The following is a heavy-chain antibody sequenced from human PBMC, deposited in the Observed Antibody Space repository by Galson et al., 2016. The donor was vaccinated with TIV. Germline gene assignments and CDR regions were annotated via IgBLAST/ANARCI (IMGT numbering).Heavy chain of an antibody. CDR3: MRDRSTYYFDSSGYSPFDY. J-gene: IGHJ4*02. CDR1: GYSISSGYY. V-gene: IGHV4-38-2*02. Sequence: ETLSLTCGVSGYSISSGYYWGWIRQPPGKGLEWIGSIYHSGMTYYNPSLESRVTISVDTSKNQFSLKLSFVTAADTAVYYCMRDRSTYYFDSSGYSPFDYWGQGTLVTVSS. D-gene: IGHD3-22*01. CDR2: IYHSGMT.